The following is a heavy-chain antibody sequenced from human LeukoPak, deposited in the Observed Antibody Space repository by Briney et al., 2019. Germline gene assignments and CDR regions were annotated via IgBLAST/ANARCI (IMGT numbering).Heavy chain of an antibody. CDR2: IGTAGDT. V-gene: IGHV3-13*04. J-gene: IGHJ4*02. Sequence: PGGSLRLSCAASGFTFSSYDMHWVRQPRGKGLEWVSAIGTAGDTYYPGSVKGRFTISRENAKNSLYLQMNSLRAGDTAVYYRVRGTGYSAYDYDFDYWGQGTLVTVSS. CDR1: GFTFSSYD. CDR3: VRGTGYSAYDYDFDY. D-gene: IGHD5-12*01.